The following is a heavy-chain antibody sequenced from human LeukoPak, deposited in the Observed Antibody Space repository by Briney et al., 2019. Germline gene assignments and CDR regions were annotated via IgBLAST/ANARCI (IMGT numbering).Heavy chain of an antibody. J-gene: IGHJ4*02. CDR2: INHSGST. D-gene: IGHD6-19*01. Sequence: SETLSLTCAVYGGSFSGYYWSWIRKPPGKGLEWIGEINHSGSTNYNPSLKSRVTISVDTSKNQFSLKLSSVTAADTAVYYRARGGPYSSGWYVVFFYWGQGTLVTVSS. CDR3: ARGGPYSSGWYVVFFY. CDR1: GGSFSGYY. V-gene: IGHV4-34*01.